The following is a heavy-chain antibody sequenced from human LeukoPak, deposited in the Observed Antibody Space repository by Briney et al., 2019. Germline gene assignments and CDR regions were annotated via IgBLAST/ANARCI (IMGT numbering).Heavy chain of an antibody. Sequence: SETLSLTCTVSGASISSYYRSLIRQPAGKGLEWIGRIYTSGSTNYNPSLKSRVTMSVDTSKNQFSLKLSSVTAADTAVYYCARHTAMVRAYYYYYGMDGWGQGTTVTVSS. CDR1: GASISSYY. CDR2: IYTSGST. CDR3: ARHTAMVRAYYYYYGMDG. D-gene: IGHD5-18*01. J-gene: IGHJ6*02. V-gene: IGHV4-4*07.